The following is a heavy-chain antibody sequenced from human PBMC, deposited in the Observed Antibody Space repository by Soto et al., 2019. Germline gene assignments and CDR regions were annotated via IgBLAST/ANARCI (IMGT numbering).Heavy chain of an antibody. D-gene: IGHD6-13*01. CDR3: ARSSVTGIPTYNWFDP. V-gene: IGHV3-30-3*01. Sequence: GGSLRLSCAASGFTFSSYAMHWVRQAPGKGLEWVAVISYDGSNKYYADSVKGRFTISRDNSKNTLYLQMNSLRAEDTAVYYCARSSVTGIPTYNWFDPWGQGTLVTVSS. CDR1: GFTFSSYA. J-gene: IGHJ5*02. CDR2: ISYDGSNK.